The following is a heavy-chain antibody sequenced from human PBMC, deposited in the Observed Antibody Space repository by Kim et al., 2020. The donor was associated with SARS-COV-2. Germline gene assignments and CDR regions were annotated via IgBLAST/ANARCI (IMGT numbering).Heavy chain of an antibody. D-gene: IGHD3-10*01. J-gene: IGHJ6*02. V-gene: IGHV3-30*18. Sequence: GGSLRLSCAASGFPFSTYGMYWVRQAPGKGLEWVALISYDGSNEYYADSVKGRFTISRDNSKNTLYLQMNSLRAEDTALFYCAKALLRGVNYYYYGMDVWGQGTTVTVSS. CDR3: AKALLRGVNYYYYGMDV. CDR1: GFPFSTYG. CDR2: ISYDGSNE.